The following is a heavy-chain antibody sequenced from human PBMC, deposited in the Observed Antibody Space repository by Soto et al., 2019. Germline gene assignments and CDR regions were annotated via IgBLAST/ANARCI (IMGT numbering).Heavy chain of an antibody. CDR1: GFTFSSYE. V-gene: IGHV3-48*03. J-gene: IGHJ6*02. CDR3: AGDHKGGYYYYGMDV. CDR2: ISSSGSTI. Sequence: GSLRLSCAASGFTFSSYEMNWVRQAPGKGLEWVSYISSSGSTIYYADSVKGRFTISRDNAKNSLYLQMNSLRAEDTAVYYCAGDHKGGYYYYGMDVWGQGTTVTVSS.